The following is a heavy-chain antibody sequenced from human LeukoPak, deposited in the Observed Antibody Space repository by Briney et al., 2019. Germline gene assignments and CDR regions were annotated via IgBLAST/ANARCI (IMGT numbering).Heavy chain of an antibody. CDR1: GGSISDYY. D-gene: IGHD5-18*01. Sequence: SETLSLTCTVSGGSISDYYWSWIRQPPGKGLEWIGYIYYSGSTNYDPSLKSRVTMSVDMSKNRFSLELSSVTAADTAVYYCAREGLHTANFDFWGQGTLVTVSS. CDR2: IYYSGST. J-gene: IGHJ4*02. V-gene: IGHV4-59*12. CDR3: AREGLHTANFDF.